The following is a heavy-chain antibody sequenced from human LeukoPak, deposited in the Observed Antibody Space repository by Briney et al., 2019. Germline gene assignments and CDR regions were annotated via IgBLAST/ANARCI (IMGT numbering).Heavy chain of an antibody. D-gene: IGHD1-1*01. Sequence: KSSETLSLTCAVYGGSFSGYYWSWIRQPPGKGLEWIGEINHSGSTNYKPSNRSRVTISVDTSKNQFSLKLSSVTAADTAVYYCARVGYNWNDQMGYYYYGMDVWGQGTTVNVSS. CDR1: GGSFSGYY. V-gene: IGHV4-34*01. CDR2: INHSGST. CDR3: ARVGYNWNDQMGYYYYGMDV. J-gene: IGHJ6*02.